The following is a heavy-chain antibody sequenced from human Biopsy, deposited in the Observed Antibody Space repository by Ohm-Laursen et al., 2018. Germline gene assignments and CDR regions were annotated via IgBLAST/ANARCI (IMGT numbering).Heavy chain of an antibody. Sequence: VSVKVSCKGSEFSFSRYDMHWVRQAPGRGLEWMGIISPSGGGTMDTQKFQDRLTMTRDTSTSTVHMELKSLKSEDTAVYYCAIFEGYSDDNLDYEHYGMDVWGQGTTVTVSS. D-gene: IGHD1-26*01. CDR1: EFSFSRYD. CDR3: AIFEGYSDDNLDYEHYGMDV. CDR2: ISPSGGGT. V-gene: IGHV1-46*01. J-gene: IGHJ6*02.